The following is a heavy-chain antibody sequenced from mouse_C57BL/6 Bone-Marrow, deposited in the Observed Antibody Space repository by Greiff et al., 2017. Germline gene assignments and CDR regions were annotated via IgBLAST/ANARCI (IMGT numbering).Heavy chain of an antibody. V-gene: IGHV1-54*01. CDR1: GYAFTNSL. D-gene: IGHD2-4*01. J-gene: IGHJ2*01. CDR3: ARLIYYDYDYFDY. CDR2: INPGSGGT. Sequence: VQLQQSGAELVRPGTSVKVSCKASGYAFTNSLIEWVKQRPGQGLEWIGVINPGSGGTNYNEKFKGKATLTADKSSSTAYMQLSSLTSEDSAVYFCARLIYYDYDYFDYWGQGTTLTVSS.